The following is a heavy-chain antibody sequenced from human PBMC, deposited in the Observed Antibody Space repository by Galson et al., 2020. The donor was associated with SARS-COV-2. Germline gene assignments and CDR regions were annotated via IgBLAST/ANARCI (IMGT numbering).Heavy chain of an antibody. Sequence: GGSLRLSCAASGFTFSDHSMNWVRRAPGKGLEWVSYVSSDSSHIYYADSVRGRFIISRDNAKNTLNLQMNSLRDEDTAVYYCSSSTSPTYCRGGNCYNFFGMDVWGQGTTVTVSS. V-gene: IGHV3-21*05. CDR3: SSSTSPTYCRGGNCYNFFGMDV. CDR1: GFTFSDHS. D-gene: IGHD2-15*01. J-gene: IGHJ6*02. CDR2: VSSDSSHI.